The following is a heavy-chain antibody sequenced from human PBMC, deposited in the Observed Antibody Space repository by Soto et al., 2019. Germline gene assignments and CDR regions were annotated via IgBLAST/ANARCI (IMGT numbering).Heavy chain of an antibody. CDR3: AREPHSRSSPGPYYYYYMDV. V-gene: IGHV1-69*08. CDR1: GGTFSSYT. J-gene: IGHJ6*03. CDR2: IIPILGIA. Sequence: QVQLVQSGAEVKKPGSSVKVSCKASGGTFSSYTISWVRQAPGQGLEWMGRIIPILGIANYAQKFQGRVTITANQSTSTAYMELSSLRSEDTAVYYCAREPHSRSSPGPYYYYYMDVWGKGTTVTVSS. D-gene: IGHD6-6*01.